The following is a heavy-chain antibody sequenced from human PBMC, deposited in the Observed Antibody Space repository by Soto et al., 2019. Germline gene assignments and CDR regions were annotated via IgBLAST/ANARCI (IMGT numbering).Heavy chain of an antibody. CDR3: AKGGYCSGGTCGPTDY. CDR2: ISYDGNNK. Sequence: QVQLVESGGDVVQPGGSLRLSCAASGFTFNNFGTHWVRQAPGKGLEWVAVISYDGNNKHYADSVKGRFTISRDNSKNTLYLEMNSLRADDTAVYYCAKGGYCSGGTCGPTDYWGQGILVTDSS. CDR1: GFTFNNFG. J-gene: IGHJ4*02. D-gene: IGHD2-15*01. V-gene: IGHV3-30*18.